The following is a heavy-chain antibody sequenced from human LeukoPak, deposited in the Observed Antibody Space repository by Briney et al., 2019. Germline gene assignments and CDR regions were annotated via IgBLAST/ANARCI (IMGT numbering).Heavy chain of an antibody. CDR2: ISGSGDST. V-gene: IGHV3-23*01. D-gene: IGHD3-10*01. CDR1: GFTFSSYA. CDR3: TKWSGFGDD. Sequence: GGSLRLSCAASGFTFSSYAMSWVRQAPGKGLEWVSGISGSGDSTFYADSVKGRFTISRDNSRNTLYLQMSSLRPEDTAVYYCTKWSGFGDDWGQGTLVTVSS. J-gene: IGHJ4*02.